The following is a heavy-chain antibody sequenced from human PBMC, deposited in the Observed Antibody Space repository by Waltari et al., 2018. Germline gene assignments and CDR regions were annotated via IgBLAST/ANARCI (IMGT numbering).Heavy chain of an antibody. D-gene: IGHD2-2*01. V-gene: IGHV3-53*01. Sequence: EVQLVESGGGLIQPGGSLRLACAASGFIVSSNYMSWVRQAPGRGREWVAATSGGGTTYYAESVKGRFTVSRDNSKNTLYLQMNSLRVEDTAFYYCAGRGEEAPGASGWAWGYGFWGQGTLVTVSS. CDR1: GFIVSSNY. CDR3: AGRGEEAPGASGWAWGYGF. J-gene: IGHJ4*02. CDR2: TSGGGTT.